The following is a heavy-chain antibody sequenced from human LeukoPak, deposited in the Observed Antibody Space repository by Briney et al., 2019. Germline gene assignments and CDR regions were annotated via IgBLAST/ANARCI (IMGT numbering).Heavy chain of an antibody. Sequence: GGALRLSCAASGFTFSSYSMNWVRQAPGKGLEWGSSISSSSSYADSVKGRFTISRDNSKNTLYLQMNSLRAEDTAVYYCAKVGGAVGTYYFDYWGQGTLVTVSS. D-gene: IGHD3-16*01. CDR1: GFTFSSYS. J-gene: IGHJ4*02. CDR2: ISSSSS. V-gene: IGHV3-21*04. CDR3: AKVGGAVGTYYFDY.